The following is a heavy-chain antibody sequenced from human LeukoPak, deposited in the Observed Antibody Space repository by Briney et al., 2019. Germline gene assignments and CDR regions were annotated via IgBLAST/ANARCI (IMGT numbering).Heavy chain of an antibody. D-gene: IGHD1-1*01. CDR1: GFTFSSYA. V-gene: IGHV3-23*01. J-gene: IGHJ4*02. CDR3: AKDPQTTEDYFDY. CDR2: ISGSGGST. Sequence: HSGGSLRLSCAASGFTFSSYAMSWVRQAPGKGLEWVSAISGSGGSTYYADSVKGRFTISRDNSKDTLYLQMNSLRAEDTAVYYCAKDPQTTEDYFDYWGQGTLATVSS.